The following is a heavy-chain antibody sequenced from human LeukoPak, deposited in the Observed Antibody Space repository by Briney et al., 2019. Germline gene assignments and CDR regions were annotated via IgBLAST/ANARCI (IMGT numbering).Heavy chain of an antibody. CDR3: ARDMIVETDVAFDI. CDR1: GFTFSSYS. D-gene: IGHD3-22*01. V-gene: IGHV3-21*01. CDR2: ISSSSSYI. Sequence: GGSLRLSCAASGFTFSSYSMNWVRQAPGKGLEWVSSISSSSSYIYYADLVKGRFTISRDNAKNSLYLQMNSLRAEDTAVYYCARDMIVETDVAFDIWGQGTMVTVSS. J-gene: IGHJ3*02.